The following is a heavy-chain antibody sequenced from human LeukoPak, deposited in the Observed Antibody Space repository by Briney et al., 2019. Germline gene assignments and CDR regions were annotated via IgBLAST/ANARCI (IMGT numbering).Heavy chain of an antibody. Sequence: GGSLRLSCAASGFTFNDYTMHWVRQAPGKGLEWVSLIRWDGGSTYYADSVKGRFTISRDNSKNSLYLQMNSPRTEDTAFYYCARATQSYYYLDVWGTGTTVTVSS. V-gene: IGHV3-43*01. J-gene: IGHJ6*03. CDR3: ARATQSYYYLDV. CDR2: IRWDGGST. CDR1: GFTFNDYT. D-gene: IGHD2-15*01.